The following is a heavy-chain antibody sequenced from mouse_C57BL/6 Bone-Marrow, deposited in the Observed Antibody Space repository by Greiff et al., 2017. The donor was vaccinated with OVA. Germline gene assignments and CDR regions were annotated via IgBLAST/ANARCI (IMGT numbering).Heavy chain of an antibody. CDR3: ARRGGPAY. CDR2: IYPRSGNT. J-gene: IGHJ3*01. Sequence: QVQLKESGAELARPGASVKLSCKASGYTFTSYGISWVKQRTGQGLEWIGEIYPRSGNTYYNEKFKGKATLTADKSSSTAYMELRSLTSEDSAVYFCARRGGPAYWGQGTLVTVSA. V-gene: IGHV1-81*01. CDR1: GYTFTSYG.